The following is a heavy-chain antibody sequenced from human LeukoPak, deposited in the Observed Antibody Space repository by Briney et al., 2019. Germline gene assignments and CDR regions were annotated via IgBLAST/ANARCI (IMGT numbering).Heavy chain of an antibody. D-gene: IGHD3-3*01. CDR3: ARASGNDYDFWSGKFDYYYMDV. CDR2: IYTSGST. Sequence: SETLSLTCTVSGGSISSYYWSWLRQPAGKGLEWIGRIYTSGSTNYNPSLKSRVTMSVDTSKNQFSLKLSSVTAADTAVYYCARASGNDYDFWSGKFDYYYMDVWGKGTTVTVSS. V-gene: IGHV4-4*07. CDR1: GGSISSYY. J-gene: IGHJ6*03.